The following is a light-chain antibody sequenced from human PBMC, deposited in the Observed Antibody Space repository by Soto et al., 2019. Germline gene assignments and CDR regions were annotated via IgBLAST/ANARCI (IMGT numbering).Light chain of an antibody. CDR1: SSDVGGYNY. CDR3: SSYTSSSTLYV. Sequence: QSALTQPASVSGSPGQSITISCTGTSSDVGGYNYVSWYQQHPGKSPKRIIYEVSNRPSGVFNRFSGSKSGDTDSLTISGLHAEDEADYYCSSYTSSSTLYVFGTGTKLTVL. V-gene: IGLV2-14*01. J-gene: IGLJ1*01. CDR2: EVS.